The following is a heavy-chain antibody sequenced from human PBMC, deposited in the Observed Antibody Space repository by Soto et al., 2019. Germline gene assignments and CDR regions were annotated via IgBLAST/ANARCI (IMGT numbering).Heavy chain of an antibody. V-gene: IGHV1-3*01. D-gene: IGHD2-15*01. CDR2: INPDNGNT. CDR3: ARGIATGQLDP. J-gene: IGHJ5*02. Sequence: ASVKVSCKASEYTFTRYTMNWVRQAPGQRLEWMGWINPDNGNTKSSQRFQDRVIITRDTSASTAYMDLSSLRSEDTAVYYCARGIATGQLDPWGQGTLVTVSS. CDR1: EYTFTRYT.